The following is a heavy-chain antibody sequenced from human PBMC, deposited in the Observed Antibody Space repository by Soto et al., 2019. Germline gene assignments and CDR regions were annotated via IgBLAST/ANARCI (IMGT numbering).Heavy chain of an antibody. V-gene: IGHV4-34*12. D-gene: IGHD3-22*01. J-gene: IGHJ4*02. CDR1: GESFSGYF. CDR2: VFHGGAT. Sequence: SETLSLTCAASGESFSGYFWSWIRQPPGKGLEWIGQVFHGGATNYSPSLKSRVTISVDTSKNHFSLELSSVTAADTAVYYCARPHYDSNTFYSFFDYWGQGTLVTVSS. CDR3: ARPHYDSNTFYSFFDY.